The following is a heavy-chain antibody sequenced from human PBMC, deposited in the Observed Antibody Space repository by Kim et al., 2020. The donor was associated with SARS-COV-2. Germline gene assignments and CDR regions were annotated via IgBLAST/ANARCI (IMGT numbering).Heavy chain of an antibody. Sequence: SETLSLTCAVYGGSFSGYYWSWIRQPPGKGLEWIGEINHSGSTNYNPSLKSRVTISVDTSKNQFSLKLSSVTAADTAVYYCARRPNHSRYSSSWYGYNWFDPWGQGTLVTVSS. CDR3: ARRPNHSRYSSSWYGYNWFDP. J-gene: IGHJ5*02. V-gene: IGHV4-34*01. D-gene: IGHD6-13*01. CDR2: INHSGST. CDR1: GGSFSGYY.